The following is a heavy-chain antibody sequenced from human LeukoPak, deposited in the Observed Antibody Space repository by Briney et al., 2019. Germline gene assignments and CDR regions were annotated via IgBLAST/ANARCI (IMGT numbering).Heavy chain of an antibody. J-gene: IGHJ4*02. CDR1: GFTFSSYA. CDR2: ISYDGSNK. D-gene: IGHD3-22*01. CDR3: AGEYYYDSSSWY. V-gene: IGHV3-30-3*01. Sequence: PGGSLRLSCAASGFTFSSYAMHWVRQAPGKGLEWVAVISYDGSNKYYADSVKGRFTISRDNSKNTLYLQMNSLRAEDTAVYYCAGEYYYDSSSWYWGQGTLVTVSS.